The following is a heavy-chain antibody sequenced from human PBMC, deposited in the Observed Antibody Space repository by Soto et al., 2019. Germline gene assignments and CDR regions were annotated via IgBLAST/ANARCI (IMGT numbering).Heavy chain of an antibody. D-gene: IGHD1-26*01. CDR3: ARGRRGTSYAASDV. Sequence: GGSLRLSCAASGFTFSSYGMHWVRQAPGKGLEWVAVIWYDGSNKYYADSVKGRFTISRDNSKNTLYLQMNSLRAEDTAVYYCARGRRGTSYAASDVWGQGILVTVSS. CDR1: GFTFSSYG. V-gene: IGHV3-33*01. CDR2: IWYDGSNK. J-gene: IGHJ4*02.